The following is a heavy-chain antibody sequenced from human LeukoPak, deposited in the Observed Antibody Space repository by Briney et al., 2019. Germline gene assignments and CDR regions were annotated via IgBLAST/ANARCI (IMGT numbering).Heavy chain of an antibody. CDR1: GYAFTSYA. CDR2: INTNTGNP. Sequence: ASVKVSCKASGYAFTSYAMIWVRQAPGQGLEWMGWINTNTGNPTYAQGFTGRFVFSLDTSVNTAYLQISSLKAEDTAVYYCARGGYSSSFGLYYYYGMDVWGQGTTVTVSS. CDR3: ARGGYSSSFGLYYYYGMDV. J-gene: IGHJ6*02. V-gene: IGHV7-4-1*02. D-gene: IGHD6-6*01.